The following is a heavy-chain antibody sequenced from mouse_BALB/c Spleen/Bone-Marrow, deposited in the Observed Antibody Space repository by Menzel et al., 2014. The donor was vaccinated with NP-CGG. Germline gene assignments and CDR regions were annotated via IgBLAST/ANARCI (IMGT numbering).Heavy chain of an antibody. CDR2: IYPSDSYT. Sequence: VQLQQSGAELVRPGASVKLSCKASGYTFTSYWINWVKQRPGQGLEWIGNIYPSDSYTNYNQKFKDKAPLTVDKSSSTAYMQLSSPTSEDSAVYYCTRLRVYYFDYWGQGTTLTVSS. CDR3: TRLRVYYFDY. J-gene: IGHJ2*01. V-gene: IGHV1-69*02. CDR1: GYTFTSYW.